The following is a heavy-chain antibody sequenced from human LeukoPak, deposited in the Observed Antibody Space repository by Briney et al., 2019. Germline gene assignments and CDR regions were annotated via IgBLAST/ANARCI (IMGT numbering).Heavy chain of an antibody. Sequence: PSETLSLTCAVSGFSISSYYWSWIRQPPGKGLEWIGVISYDGSTNYNPSFKSRVTISVDTSKNQCSLKLRSVSAADTAVYYCARARRDSYAPSGMDVWGHGTTVTVSS. CDR3: ARARRDSYAPSGMDV. CDR2: ISYDGST. J-gene: IGHJ6*02. CDR1: GFSISSYY. V-gene: IGHV4-59*01. D-gene: IGHD5-18*01.